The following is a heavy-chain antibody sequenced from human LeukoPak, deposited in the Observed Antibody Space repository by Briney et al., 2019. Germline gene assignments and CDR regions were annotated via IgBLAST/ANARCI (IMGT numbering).Heavy chain of an antibody. CDR3: ARGSRTYDFWSGSFYYYYGMDV. J-gene: IGHJ6*02. D-gene: IGHD3-3*01. V-gene: IGHV1-3*01. Sequence: ASVKVSCKASGYTFTSYAMHWVRQAPGQRLEWMGWINAGNGNTKYSQKFQGRVTITRDTSASTAYMELSSLRSEDTAVYYCARGSRTYDFWSGSFYYYYGMDVWGQGTTVTVSS. CDR1: GYTFTSYA. CDR2: INAGNGNT.